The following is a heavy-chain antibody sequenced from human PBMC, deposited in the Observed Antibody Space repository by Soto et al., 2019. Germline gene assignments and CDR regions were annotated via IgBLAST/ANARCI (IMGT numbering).Heavy chain of an antibody. Sequence: LRLSCAASGLTFGSYGMHWVRHAPGKGLEWVAVIWYDGSNKYYADSVKGRFTISRDNSKNTLYPQMNSLRAEDTAVYYCARERGYCSGGSCYWPLGYWGQGTLVTVSS. J-gene: IGHJ4*02. CDR1: GLTFGSYG. D-gene: IGHD2-15*01. CDR3: ARERGYCSGGSCYWPLGY. V-gene: IGHV3-33*01. CDR2: IWYDGSNK.